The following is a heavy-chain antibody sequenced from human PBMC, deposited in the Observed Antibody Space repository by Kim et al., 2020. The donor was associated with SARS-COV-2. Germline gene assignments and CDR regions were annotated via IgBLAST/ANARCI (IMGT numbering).Heavy chain of an antibody. Sequence: SETLSLTCTVSGGSISSGGYYWTWIRQHPGKGLEWIGYIYDSGTTFNNPSLNSRVTMSMDTSKNQFSLELRSVTAADTAVYFCSRDAEPNYDTVTGYGPGWCDPWGQGTLVTVSS. CDR1: GGSISSGGYY. V-gene: IGHV4-31*03. J-gene: IGHJ5*02. D-gene: IGHD3-9*01. CDR2: IYDSGTT. CDR3: SRDAEPNYDTVTGYGPGWCDP.